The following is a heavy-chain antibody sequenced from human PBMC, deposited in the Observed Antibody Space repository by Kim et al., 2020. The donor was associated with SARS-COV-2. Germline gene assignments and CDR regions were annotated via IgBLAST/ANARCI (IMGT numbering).Heavy chain of an antibody. CDR2: IKQDGSEK. CDR1: GFTFSSYW. CDR3: AREGRWGIVVVPARYYFDY. Sequence: GGSLRLSCAASGFTFSSYWMSWVRQAPGKGLEWVANIKQDGSEKYYVDSVKGRFTISRDNAKNSLYLQMNSLRAEDTAVYYCAREGRWGIVVVPARYYFDYWGQGTLVTVSS. J-gene: IGHJ4*02. D-gene: IGHD2-2*01. V-gene: IGHV3-7*01.